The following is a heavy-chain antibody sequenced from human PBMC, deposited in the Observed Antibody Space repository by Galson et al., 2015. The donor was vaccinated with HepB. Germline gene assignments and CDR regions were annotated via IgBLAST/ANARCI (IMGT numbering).Heavy chain of an antibody. CDR1: GFAFDSHA. CDR2: ITGKGDST. CDR3: AKGYGLFDS. Sequence: SLRLSCAASGFAFDSHAMSWVRQAPGRGLEWISGITGKGDSTFYADSVKGRFTVSKDNSNNMLYLQMNSLRAEDAGLYVCAKGYGLFDSWGQGILVTVSS. D-gene: IGHD5-18*01. V-gene: IGHV3-23*01. J-gene: IGHJ5*01.